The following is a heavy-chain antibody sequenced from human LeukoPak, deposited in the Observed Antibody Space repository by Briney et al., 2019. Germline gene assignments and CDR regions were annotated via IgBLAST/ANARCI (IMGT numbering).Heavy chain of an antibody. CDR3: AREDTAIASKYNWFDP. V-gene: IGHV1-46*01. CDR1: GYTFTSYY. CDR2: INPSGGST. J-gene: IGHJ5*02. D-gene: IGHD5-18*01. Sequence: ASVKVSCKASGYTFTSYYMHWVRQAPGQGLEWMGIINPSGGSTSYAQKFQGRVTMTRDTSTSTLYMELSSPRSEDTAVYYCAREDTAIASKYNWFDPWGQGTLVTVSS.